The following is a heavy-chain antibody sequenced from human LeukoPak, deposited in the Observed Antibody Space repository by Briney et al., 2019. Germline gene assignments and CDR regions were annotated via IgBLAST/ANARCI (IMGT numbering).Heavy chain of an antibody. V-gene: IGHV1-46*01. CDR1: GYTFTSYY. J-gene: IGHJ6*02. CDR3: ARATCSGGSCYHYYYYYYGMDV. Sequence: GASVKVSCKASGYTFTSYYMHWVRQAPGQGLEWMGIINPSGGSTSYAQKFQGRVTMTRDTSTSTVYMELSSLRSEDTAVYYCARATCSGGSCYHYYYYYYGMDVWGRGTTVTVSS. D-gene: IGHD2-15*01. CDR2: INPSGGST.